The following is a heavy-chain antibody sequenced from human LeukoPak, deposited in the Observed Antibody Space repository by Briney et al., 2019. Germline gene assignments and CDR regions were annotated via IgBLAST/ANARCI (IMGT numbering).Heavy chain of an antibody. CDR2: ITANGDAT. D-gene: IGHD2-2*01. Sequence: GGSLRLSCVGSGFIFRSYAVTWVRQAPGKGLDRVSSITANGDATYYADSVKGRFTISRDNSKNTLYLQMNSLRAEDTAVYYCAKVSIVVVPAAPLWFDPWGQGTLVTVSS. V-gene: IGHV3-23*01. CDR3: AKVSIVVVPAAPLWFDP. CDR1: GFIFRSYA. J-gene: IGHJ5*02.